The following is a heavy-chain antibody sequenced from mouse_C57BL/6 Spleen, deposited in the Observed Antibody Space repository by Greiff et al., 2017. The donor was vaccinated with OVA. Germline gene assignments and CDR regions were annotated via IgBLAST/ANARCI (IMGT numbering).Heavy chain of an antibody. CDR2: IRLKSDNYAT. D-gene: IGHD1-2*01. CDR1: GFTFSNYW. CDR3: RYYGLYFDY. J-gene: IGHJ2*01. Sequence: EVMLVESGGGLVQPGGSMKLSCVASGFTFSNYWMNWVRQSPEKGLEWVAQIRLKSDNYATHYAESVKGRFTISRDDSKSSVYLQMNNLRAEDTGIYYCRYYGLYFDYWGQGTTLTVSS. V-gene: IGHV6-3*01.